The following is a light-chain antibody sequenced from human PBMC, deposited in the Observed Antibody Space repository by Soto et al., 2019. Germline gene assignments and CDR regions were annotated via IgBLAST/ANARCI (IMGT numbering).Light chain of an antibody. CDR1: SSNIGNNY. Sequence: QSVLTQPPSVSAAPGQKVTLSCSGSSSNIGNNYVSWYQQFPGTAPKLLIYDSDKRPSGIPDRFSGSKSGTSATLDITGLQTGDEADFYCGTWDSSLNVFVFGTGTKGTVL. CDR3: GTWDSSLNVFV. V-gene: IGLV1-51*01. J-gene: IGLJ1*01. CDR2: DSD.